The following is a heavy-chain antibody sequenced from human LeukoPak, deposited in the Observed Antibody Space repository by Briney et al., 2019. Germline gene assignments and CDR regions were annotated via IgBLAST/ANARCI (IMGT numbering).Heavy chain of an antibody. V-gene: IGHV3-30*18. CDR1: GFTFSSYG. D-gene: IGHD5-18*01. Sequence: PGGSLRLSCAASGFTFSSYGMHWVRQAPGKGLEWVAVISYDGSNKYYADSVKGRFTISRDNAKNTLYLQMNSLRAEDTAVYYCAEGDSYGRYWGQGTLVTVSS. J-gene: IGHJ4*02. CDR2: ISYDGSNK. CDR3: AEGDSYGRY.